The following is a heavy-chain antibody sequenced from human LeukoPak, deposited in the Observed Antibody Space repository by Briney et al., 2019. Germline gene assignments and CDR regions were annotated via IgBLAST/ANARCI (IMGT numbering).Heavy chain of an antibody. D-gene: IGHD6-13*01. Sequence: ASVKVSCKASGYTFTSYNMHWVRQAPGQGLEWMGIIIPSGGSTSYAQKFQGRVTMTRDTSTSTVYMEVSSLRSEETDVYYCARGASPGAAAGFDYWGQGTLVSVSS. V-gene: IGHV1-46*01. CDR1: GYTFTSYN. CDR2: IIPSGGST. J-gene: IGHJ4*02. CDR3: ARGASPGAAAGFDY.